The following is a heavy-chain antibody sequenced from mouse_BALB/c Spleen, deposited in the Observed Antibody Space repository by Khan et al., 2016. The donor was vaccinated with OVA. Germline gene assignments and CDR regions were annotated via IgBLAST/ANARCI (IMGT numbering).Heavy chain of an antibody. CDR1: GYSITTNYA. J-gene: IGHJ4*01. D-gene: IGHD1-2*01. Sequence: VQLKQSGPGLVKPSQSLSLTCTVTGYSITTNYAWDWIRQFPGNKLEWMGYISYNGSTSYNPSLKSRISITRDTSKNQFFLQLNSVTTEDTATYYCARRNDGGYALDYWGQGTSVTVSA. CDR2: ISYNGST. V-gene: IGHV3-2*02. CDR3: ARRNDGGYALDY.